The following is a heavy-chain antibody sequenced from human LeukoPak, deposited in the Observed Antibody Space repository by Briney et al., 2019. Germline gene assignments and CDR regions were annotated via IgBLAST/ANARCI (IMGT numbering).Heavy chain of an antibody. CDR1: GYTFTSYD. V-gene: IGHV1-8*03. Sequence: AASVKVSCKASGYTFTSYDINWVRQATGQGLEWMGWMNPNSGNTGYAQKFQGRVTITRNTSISTAYMELSSLRSEDTAVYYCARGGGGESYYGSGSYDAFDIWGQGTMVTVSS. CDR2: MNPNSGNT. CDR3: ARGGGGESYYGSGSYDAFDI. D-gene: IGHD3-10*01. J-gene: IGHJ3*02.